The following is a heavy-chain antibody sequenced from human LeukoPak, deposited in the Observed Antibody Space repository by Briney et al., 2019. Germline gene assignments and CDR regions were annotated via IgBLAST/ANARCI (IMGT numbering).Heavy chain of an antibody. J-gene: IGHJ1*01. D-gene: IGHD3-22*01. Sequence: SETLSLTCAVYGGSFSGYYWSWIRQPPGKGLEWIGEINHSGSTNYNPSLKSRVTISVDTSKNQFSLKLSSVTAADTAVYYCARLRSNYYDSSGYYSRYFQHWGQGTLVTVSS. CDR1: GGSFSGYY. V-gene: IGHV4-34*01. CDR3: ARLRSNYYDSSGYYSRYFQH. CDR2: INHSGST.